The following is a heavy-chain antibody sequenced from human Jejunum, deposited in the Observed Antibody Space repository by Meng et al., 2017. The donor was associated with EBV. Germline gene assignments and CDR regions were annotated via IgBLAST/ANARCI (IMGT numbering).Heavy chain of an antibody. CDR3: ADLGTSPLGP. CDR1: GFTFSDHY. CDR2: IRNKPRGYTA. J-gene: IGHJ5*02. V-gene: IGHV3-72*01. Sequence: VQLVEAGGGLVQPGWSLSPSCAASGFTFSDHYMDWFRQAPGKGLEWLGLIRNKPRGYTAEYAASVKGRFTISRDDSRNSLYLQMNSLKTEDTAVYYCADLGTSPLGPRGQGTLVTVSS. D-gene: IGHD3-16*01.